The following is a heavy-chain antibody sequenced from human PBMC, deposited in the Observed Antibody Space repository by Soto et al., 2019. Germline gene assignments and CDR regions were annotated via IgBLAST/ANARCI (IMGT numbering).Heavy chain of an antibody. CDR1: SGSIDNVYW. V-gene: IGHV4-4*02. CDR3: ARDKITGLFDY. Sequence: PSETLSLTCAVSSGSIDNVYWWSWVRQPPGKGLEWIGETNHDGSTNYNPSLKSRVTISVDTSKNQFSLKLTSVTAADTAVYYCARDKITGLFDYWGQGTLVTVSS. CDR2: TNHDGST. D-gene: IGHD2-8*02. J-gene: IGHJ4*02.